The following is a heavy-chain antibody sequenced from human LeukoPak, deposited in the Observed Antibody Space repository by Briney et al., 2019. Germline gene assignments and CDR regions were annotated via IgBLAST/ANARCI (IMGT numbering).Heavy chain of an antibody. V-gene: IGHV1-2*02. D-gene: IGHD1-14*01. CDR1: GYTFTGYH. J-gene: IGHJ4*02. CDR2: INPNSGAT. Sequence: SVKVSCKASGYTFTGYHMHWVRQAPGQGLEWMAWINPNSGATDYAQKFQGRVTMTRDTSTNTAYMELSRLRSDDTAVYYCARLNGNHFDYWGQGTLVTVSS. CDR3: ARLNGNHFDY.